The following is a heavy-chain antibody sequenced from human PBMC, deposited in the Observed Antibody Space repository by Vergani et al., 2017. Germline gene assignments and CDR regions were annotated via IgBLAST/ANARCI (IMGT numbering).Heavy chain of an antibody. Sequence: EVQLVESGGGLVQPGGSLRPSCAASGFTFSSYSMNWVRQAPGKGLEWVSSTSSSSGYLYYADSVKGRFTISRDNAKNSLYLQMNSLRAEDTAVYYCARGAPGSSSWVLFPDWGQGTLVTVSS. J-gene: IGHJ4*02. CDR2: TSSSSGYL. D-gene: IGHD6-13*01. CDR3: ARGAPGSSSWVLFPD. V-gene: IGHV3-21*01. CDR1: GFTFSSYS.